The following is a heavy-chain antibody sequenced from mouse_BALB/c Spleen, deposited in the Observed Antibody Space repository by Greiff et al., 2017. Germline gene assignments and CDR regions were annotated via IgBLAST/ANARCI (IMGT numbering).Heavy chain of an antibody. CDR1: GFTFSSYT. CDR3: ARHDDYFDY. Sequence: DVKLVESGGGLVQPGGSLKLSCAASGFTFSSYTMSWVRQTPEKRLEWVAYISNGGGSTYYPDTVKGRFTISRDNAKNTLYLQMSSLKSEDTAMYYCARHDDYFDYWGQGTTLTVSS. J-gene: IGHJ2*01. CDR2: ISNGGGST. V-gene: IGHV5-12-2*01.